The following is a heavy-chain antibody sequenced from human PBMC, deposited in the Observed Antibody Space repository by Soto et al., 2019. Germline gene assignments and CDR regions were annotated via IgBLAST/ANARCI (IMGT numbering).Heavy chain of an antibody. D-gene: IGHD4-17*01. CDR2: IYYSGST. V-gene: IGHV4-39*01. CDR1: GGSISSSGYY. Sequence: QLQLQESGPGLVKPSETLSLTSTVSGGSISSSGYYWGWIRQPPGKGLEWIGTIYYSGSTYYNPSLKSRVTISVDTSKNQFSLKLSSVTAADTAVYYCARQFSVYGDYGRYFDFWGQGTLVTVSS. J-gene: IGHJ4*02. CDR3: ARQFSVYGDYGRYFDF.